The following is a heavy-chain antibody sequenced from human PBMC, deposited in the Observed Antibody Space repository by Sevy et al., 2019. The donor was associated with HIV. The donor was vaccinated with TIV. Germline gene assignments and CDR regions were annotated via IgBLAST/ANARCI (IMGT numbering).Heavy chain of an antibody. CDR3: ARDVDTPFVRSFDS. CDR2: ISSSSRTI. J-gene: IGHJ4*02. V-gene: IGHV3-48*02. CDR1: GLTFSSDS. D-gene: IGHD5-18*01. Sequence: GGSLRLSCVVSGLTFSSDSMNWVRQAPGKGLEWLAYISSSSRTIYYADSVEGRLTISRDNDKKSVFLQMNNLRDEDSATYYCARDVDTPFVRSFDSWGQGILVTVSS.